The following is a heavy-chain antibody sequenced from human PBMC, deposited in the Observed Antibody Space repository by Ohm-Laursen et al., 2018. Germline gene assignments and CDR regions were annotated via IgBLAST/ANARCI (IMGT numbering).Heavy chain of an antibody. CDR3: ARLAVPAATPYYYGMDV. Sequence: TLSLTWTVSGGSLSSYYWSWIRQPPGKGLEWIGYIYYSGSTNYNPSLKSRVTISVDTSKNQFSLKLSSVTAADTAVYYCARLAVPAATPYYYGMDVWGQGTTVTVSS. CDR1: GGSLSSYY. V-gene: IGHV4-59*01. CDR2: IYYSGST. D-gene: IGHD2-2*01. J-gene: IGHJ6*02.